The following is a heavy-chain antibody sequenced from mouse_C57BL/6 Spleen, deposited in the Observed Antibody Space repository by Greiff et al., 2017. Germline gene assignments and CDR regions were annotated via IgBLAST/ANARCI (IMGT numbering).Heavy chain of an antibody. D-gene: IGHD1-1*01. J-gene: IGHJ2*01. CDR2: INPSTGGT. V-gene: IGHV1-42*01. CDR1: GYSFTGYY. Sequence: VQLQQSGPELVKPGASVKISCKASGYSFTGYYMNWVKQSPEKSLELIGEINPSTGGTTYNQKFKAKATLTVDKSSSTAYMQLKSLTSEDSAVYYCARGGNGSSYLDYWGRGSILTGAS. CDR3: ARGGNGSSYLDY.